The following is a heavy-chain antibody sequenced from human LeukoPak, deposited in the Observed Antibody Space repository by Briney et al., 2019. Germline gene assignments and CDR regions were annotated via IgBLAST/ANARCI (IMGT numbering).Heavy chain of an antibody. Sequence: GASVKVSCKASGYTFTNHAMNWVRQAPGQGLEWMGWLNPTTGGTYYAQKFQGRVTMTRDTSISTIYVDLSRLTSDDTAVYYCARDYRPTDCSGGDCPYYYFDYWGQGTLVTVSS. CDR3: ARDYRPTDCSGGDCPYYYFDY. CDR2: LNPTTGGT. J-gene: IGHJ4*02. V-gene: IGHV1-2*02. D-gene: IGHD2-15*01. CDR1: GYTFTNHA.